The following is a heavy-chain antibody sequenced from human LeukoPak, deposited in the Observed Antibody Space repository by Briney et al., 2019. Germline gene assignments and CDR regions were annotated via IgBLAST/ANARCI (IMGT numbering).Heavy chain of an antibody. Sequence: SETLSLTCTVSGDSINNYYWSWIRQPPGEGLEWIGYIYYSGTTNYNPSLKSRVSISVDTSKNQFSLKLSSVTAADTAVYYCARVGIAGLDYWGQGTLVTVSS. D-gene: IGHD6-13*01. CDR1: GDSINNYY. V-gene: IGHV4-59*01. CDR3: ARVGIAGLDY. CDR2: IYYSGTT. J-gene: IGHJ4*02.